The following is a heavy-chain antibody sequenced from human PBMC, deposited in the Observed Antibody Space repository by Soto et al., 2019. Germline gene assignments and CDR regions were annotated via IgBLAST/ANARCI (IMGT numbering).Heavy chain of an antibody. Sequence: GASVKVSCKASGYTFTSYGISWVRQAPGQGLEWMGGVIPIFGTTNYAQKFQGRVTITADDSTSTAYMELSSLRSEDTAVYYCARDSDSSAYVGAFDIWGQGTMVTVSS. CDR3: ARDSDSSAYVGAFDI. J-gene: IGHJ3*02. CDR1: GYTFTSYG. CDR2: VIPIFGTT. D-gene: IGHD3-22*01. V-gene: IGHV1-69*13.